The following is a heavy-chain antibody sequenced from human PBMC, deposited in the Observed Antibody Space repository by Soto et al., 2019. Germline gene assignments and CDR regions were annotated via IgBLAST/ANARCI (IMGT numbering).Heavy chain of an antibody. CDR3: AREREYSGSYYPTDAFDI. CDR1: GGSISSYY. Sequence: SETLSLTCTVSGGSISSYYWSWIRQPAGKGLEWIGRIYTSGSTNYNPSLKSRVTMSVDTSKNQFSLKLSSVTAADTAVYYCAREREYSGSYYPTDAFDIWGQGTMVTVS. V-gene: IGHV4-4*07. CDR2: IYTSGST. J-gene: IGHJ3*02. D-gene: IGHD1-26*01.